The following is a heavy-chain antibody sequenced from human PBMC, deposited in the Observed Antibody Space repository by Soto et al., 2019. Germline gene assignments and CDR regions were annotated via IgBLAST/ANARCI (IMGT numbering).Heavy chain of an antibody. CDR3: ARGRDAFDI. Sequence: QVQLVESGGGVVQPGRSLRLSCASSGFTFSSYVMHWVRQAPGRGLEWVAVIWYDGINKYYADSVKGRFTSSRDNSKNTLYLQMNSLRAEDTAVYYCARGRDAFDIWGQGTMVTVSS. V-gene: IGHV3-33*01. CDR1: GFTFSSYV. J-gene: IGHJ3*02. CDR2: IWYDGINK.